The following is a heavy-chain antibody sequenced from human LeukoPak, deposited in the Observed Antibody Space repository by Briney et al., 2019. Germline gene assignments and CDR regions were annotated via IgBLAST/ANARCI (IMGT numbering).Heavy chain of an antibody. Sequence: PGGSLRLSCAASGFTFSSYAMSWVRQAPGKGLEWVSAISGSGGSRYYADSVKVRFTISRDNSKNTLYLQMNSLRAEDTAVYYCAKDEYGSGSSAEYFQHWGQGTLVTVSS. CDR2: ISGSGGSR. CDR1: GFTFSSYA. CDR3: AKDEYGSGSSAEYFQH. J-gene: IGHJ1*01. D-gene: IGHD3-10*01. V-gene: IGHV3-23*01.